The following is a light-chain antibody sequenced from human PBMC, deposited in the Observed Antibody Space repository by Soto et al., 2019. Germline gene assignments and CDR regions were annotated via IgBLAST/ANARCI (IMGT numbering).Light chain of an antibody. CDR2: GNN. CDR1: SSNIGAGYD. J-gene: IGLJ1*01. Sequence: QTVVTQPPSVSGAPGQRVTISCTGSSSNIGAGYDVHWYQQLPGTAPKLLIYGNNNRPSGVPDRFSGSKSGTSASLAITGLQAEDEADYYCQSYDSSLSGSWVFGTGTKLTVL. CDR3: QSYDSSLSGSWV. V-gene: IGLV1-40*01.